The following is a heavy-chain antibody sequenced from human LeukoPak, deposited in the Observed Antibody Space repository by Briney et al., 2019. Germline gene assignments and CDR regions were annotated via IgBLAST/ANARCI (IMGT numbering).Heavy chain of an antibody. CDR2: IYTSGST. CDR3: ASESGSSRYDY. D-gene: IGHD1-26*01. CDR1: GGSISSYY. Sequence: PSETLSLTCTVSGGSISSYYWRWIRQPAGKGLEWIGRIYTSGSTNYNPSLKSRVTISVDKSKNQFSLKLSSVTAADTAVYYCASESGSSRYDYWGQGTLVTVSS. J-gene: IGHJ4*02. V-gene: IGHV4-4*07.